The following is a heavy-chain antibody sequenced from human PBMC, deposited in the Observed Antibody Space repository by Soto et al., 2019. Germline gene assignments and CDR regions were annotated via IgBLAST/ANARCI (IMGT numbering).Heavy chain of an antibody. CDR1: GYNFTSYG. D-gene: IGHD3-10*01. V-gene: IGHV1-18*01. CDR2: ISAYNGNT. J-gene: IGHJ6*02. Sequence: ASVKVSCKASGYNFTSYGITWVRQAPGQGLEWMGWISAYNGNTNYAQKLQGRVTMTTDTSTSTAYMELRSLRSDDTAVYYCARDLYXSGSYDYYYYYGMDVWGQGTTVTVSS. CDR3: ARDLYXSGSYDYYYYYGMDV.